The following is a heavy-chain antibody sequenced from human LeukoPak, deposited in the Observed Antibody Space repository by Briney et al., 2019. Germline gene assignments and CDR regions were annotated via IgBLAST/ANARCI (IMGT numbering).Heavy chain of an antibody. V-gene: IGHV1-46*01. CDR2: INPSGGAT. CDR1: GYTFTSYD. D-gene: IGHD3-22*01. CDR3: ARAPENSGYFYAY. Sequence: ASVKVSCKASGYTFTSYDINWVRQAPGQGLEWLGVINPSGGATTYAQNFQGRVTMTRDMSTTTVYMELSSLRSEDTAVYYCARAPENSGYFYAYWGQGTLVTVSP. J-gene: IGHJ4*02.